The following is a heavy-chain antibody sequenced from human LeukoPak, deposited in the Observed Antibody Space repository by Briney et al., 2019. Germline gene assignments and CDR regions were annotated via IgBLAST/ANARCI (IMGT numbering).Heavy chain of an antibody. CDR2: IIPIFGTA. V-gene: IGHV1-69*01. CDR1: EGTFSSYA. J-gene: IGHJ4*02. CDR3: ATRTRFLEWFY. Sequence: ASVKVSCKASEGTFSSYAISWVRQAPGQGLEWMGGIIPIFGTANYAQKFQGRVTITADESTSTAYMELSSLRSEDTAVYYCATRTRFLEWFYWGQGTLVTVSS. D-gene: IGHD3-3*01.